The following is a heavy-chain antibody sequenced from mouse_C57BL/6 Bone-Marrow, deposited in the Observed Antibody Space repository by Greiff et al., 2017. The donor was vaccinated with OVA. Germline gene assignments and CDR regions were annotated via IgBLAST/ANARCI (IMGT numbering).Heavy chain of an antibody. J-gene: IGHJ1*03. CDR2: ISPRSGNT. V-gene: IGHV1-81*01. CDR3: VRRRKYFDV. CDR1: GYTFTSYG. Sequence: QVQLQQSGAELARPGASVKLSCKASGYTFTSYGISWVKQRTGQGLEWIGEISPRSGNTYYNEKFKGKATLTADKSSSTAYMELRSLTSEDSAVYFCVRRRKYFDVWGTGTTVTVSS.